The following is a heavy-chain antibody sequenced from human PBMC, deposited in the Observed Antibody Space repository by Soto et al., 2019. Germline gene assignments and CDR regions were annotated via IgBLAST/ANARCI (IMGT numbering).Heavy chain of an antibody. CDR2: IIPIFGTA. CDR3: ARDRRIVASTYDAFDI. J-gene: IGHJ3*02. V-gene: IGHV1-69*13. Sequence: SVKVSCKASGGTFSSYAISWVRQAPGQGLEWMGGIIPIFGTANYAQKFQGRVTITADESTSTAYMELSSLRSEDTAVYYCARDRRIVASTYDAFDIWGQGTMVTVSS. CDR1: GGTFSSYA. D-gene: IGHD2-15*01.